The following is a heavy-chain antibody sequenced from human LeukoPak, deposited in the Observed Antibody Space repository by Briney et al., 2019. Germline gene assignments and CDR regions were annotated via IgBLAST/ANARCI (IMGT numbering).Heavy chain of an antibody. Sequence: SVKVSCKASGLTFTSSAMQWVRQARGQRLEWIGWIVVGSGNTNYAQKFQERVTITRDMSTSTAYMELSSLRSEDTAVYYCAADTLVGTPNFDYWGQGTLVTVSS. CDR2: IVVGSGNT. CDR1: GLTFTSSA. D-gene: IGHD1-1*01. CDR3: AADTLVGTPNFDY. J-gene: IGHJ4*02. V-gene: IGHV1-58*02.